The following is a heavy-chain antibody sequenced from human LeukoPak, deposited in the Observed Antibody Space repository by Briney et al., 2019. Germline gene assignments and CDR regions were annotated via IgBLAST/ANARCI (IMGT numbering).Heavy chain of an antibody. CDR1: GGSISSYY. Sequence: PSETLSLTCTVSGGSISSYYWSWIRQPPGKGLEWIGYIYYSGSTNYNPSLKSRVTISVDTSKNQFSLKLSSVTAADTAVYYCARDRSGSYLRAWHAFDIWGQGTMVTVSS. CDR3: ARDRSGSYLRAWHAFDI. D-gene: IGHD1-26*01. CDR2: IYYSGST. V-gene: IGHV4-59*01. J-gene: IGHJ3*02.